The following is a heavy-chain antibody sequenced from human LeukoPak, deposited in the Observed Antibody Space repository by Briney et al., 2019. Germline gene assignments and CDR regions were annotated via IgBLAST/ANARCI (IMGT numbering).Heavy chain of an antibody. V-gene: IGHV3-21*01. CDR2: ISSSSSYI. Sequence: GGSLRLSCAASGFTFSIYAMNWVRQAPGKGLEWVSSISSSSSYIYYADSVKGRFTISRDNAKNSLYLQMNSLRAEDTAVYYCARVRREGAFDIWGQGTMVTVSS. CDR3: ARVRREGAFDI. CDR1: GFTFSIYA. J-gene: IGHJ3*02. D-gene: IGHD1-26*01.